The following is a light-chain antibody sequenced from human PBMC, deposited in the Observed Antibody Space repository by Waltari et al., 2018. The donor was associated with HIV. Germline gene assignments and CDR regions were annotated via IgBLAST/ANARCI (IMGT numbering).Light chain of an antibody. Sequence: QVVVTQEPSLSVSPGGTVTVTCASVTGSVSRNHYTHWIQLKPGQAPRTLIDETEKRHPWTAGRFAGSLIGGRAALMLAGALPDDEADYYCLLSYSGVRVFGGGTRLTV. J-gene: IGLJ3*02. CDR2: ETE. CDR3: LLSYSGVRV. CDR1: TGSVSRNHY. V-gene: IGLV7-46*01.